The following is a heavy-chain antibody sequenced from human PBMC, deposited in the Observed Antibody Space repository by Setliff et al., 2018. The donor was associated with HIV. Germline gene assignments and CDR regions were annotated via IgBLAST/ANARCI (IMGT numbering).Heavy chain of an antibody. CDR3: ARDRYAGEIDY. CDR1: GYTFTSYG. D-gene: IGHD3-10*01. V-gene: IGHV1-18*01. J-gene: IGHJ4*02. Sequence: GASVKVSCKASGYTFTSYGISWVRQAPGQGLEWMGWISAYNGNTNYAQKLKSRVTLSIDTSKNQFSLKLSSVTAADTAVYYCARDRYAGEIDYWGQGTLVTVSS. CDR2: ISAYNGNT.